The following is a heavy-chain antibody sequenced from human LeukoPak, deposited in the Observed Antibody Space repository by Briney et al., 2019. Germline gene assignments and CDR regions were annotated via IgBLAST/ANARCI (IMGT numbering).Heavy chain of an antibody. CDR3: ATTHRFYCSSTSCYSSRGAFDI. J-gene: IGHJ3*02. Sequence: GGSLRLSCAASGFTFSSYAMSWVRQAPGKGLEWVSSISSSSSYIYYADSVKGRFTISRDNAKNSLYLQMNSLRAEDTAVYYCATTHRFYCSSTSCYSSRGAFDIWGQGTMVTVSS. V-gene: IGHV3-21*01. CDR1: GFTFSSYA. D-gene: IGHD2-2*01. CDR2: ISSSSSYI.